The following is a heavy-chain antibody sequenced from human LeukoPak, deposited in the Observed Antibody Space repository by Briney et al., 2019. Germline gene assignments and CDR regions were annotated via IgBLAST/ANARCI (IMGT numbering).Heavy chain of an antibody. CDR3: ARPGTYYDFWSGWGDASLSAFDI. CDR2: IYYSGST. J-gene: IGHJ3*02. D-gene: IGHD3-3*01. CDR1: GGPISSSSYY. V-gene: IGHV4-39*07. Sequence: SETLSLTCTVSGGPISSSSYYWGWIRQPPGKGLEWIGSIYYSGSTYYNPSLKSRVTISVDTSKNQFSLKLSSVTAADTAVYYCARPGTYYDFWSGWGDASLSAFDIWGQGTMVTVSS.